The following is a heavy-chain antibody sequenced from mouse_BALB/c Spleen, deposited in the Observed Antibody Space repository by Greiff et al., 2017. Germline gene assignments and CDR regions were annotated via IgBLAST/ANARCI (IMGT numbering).Heavy chain of an antibody. D-gene: IGHD3-1*01. CDR1: GFTFSSYT. V-gene: IGHV5-12-2*01. J-gene: IGHJ4*01. Sequence: EVKLEESGGGLVQPGGSLKLSCAASGFTFSSYTMSWVRQTPEKRLEWVAYISNGGGSTYYPDTVKGRFTISRDNAKNTLYLQMISLKSEDTAMYYCARHASAGYDYWGQGTSVTVSA. CDR2: ISNGGGST. CDR3: ARHASAGYDY.